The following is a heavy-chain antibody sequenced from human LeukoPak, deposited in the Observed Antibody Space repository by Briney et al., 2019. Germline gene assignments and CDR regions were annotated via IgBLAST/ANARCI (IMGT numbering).Heavy chain of an antibody. D-gene: IGHD3-22*01. J-gene: IGHJ4*02. CDR1: GYSFTSYF. CDR2: INPNDGST. CDR3: ARVTSYYYDSSGYYDS. V-gene: IGHV1-46*01. Sequence: ASVKVSCKASGYSFTSYFIHWVRQAPGQGLEWMGVINPNDGSTIYTQKFQARVTMTRDTSTSTVYMELSSLRSEDTAFYYCARVTSYYYDSSGYYDSWGQGTLVTVSS.